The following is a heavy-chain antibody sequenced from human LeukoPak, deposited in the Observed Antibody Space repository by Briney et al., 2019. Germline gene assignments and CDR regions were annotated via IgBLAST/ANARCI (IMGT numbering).Heavy chain of an antibody. D-gene: IGHD2-2*01. V-gene: IGHV4-4*02. CDR3: ARYQGWGPRTFDY. CDR1: GGSISSSNW. J-gene: IGHJ4*02. Sequence: PSGTLSLTCAVSGGSISSSNWWRGVRPPPGKGLEWIGEIYHSGSTNYNPSLKSRVTISVDKSKNQFSLKLSSVTAADTAVYYCARYQGWGPRTFDYWGQGTLVTVSS. CDR2: IYHSGST.